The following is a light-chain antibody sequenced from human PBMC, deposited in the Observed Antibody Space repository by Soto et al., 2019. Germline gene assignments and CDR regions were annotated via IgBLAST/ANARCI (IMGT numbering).Light chain of an antibody. V-gene: IGKV3-20*01. J-gene: IGKJ2*01. CDR2: GAS. Sequence: EIVLTQSPGTLSLSPGERATLSCRASQTVSSNYLTWYQQKPGQAPRLLIFGASSRATGIPDRFSGSGSGTDFTLTISRLEPEDFAVYYCQQYGSSPETFGQGTKLETK. CDR3: QQYGSSPET. CDR1: QTVSSNY.